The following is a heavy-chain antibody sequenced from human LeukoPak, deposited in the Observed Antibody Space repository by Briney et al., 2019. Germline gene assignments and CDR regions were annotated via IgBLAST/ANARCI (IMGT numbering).Heavy chain of an antibody. Sequence: SETLSLTCAVSGGSISSGGYSWSWIRQPPGKGLEWIGYIYHSGSTNYNPSLKSRVTISVDTSKNQFSLRLSSVTAADTAVYYSARLASGSYGPLTPFDYWGQGTLVTVSS. J-gene: IGHJ4*02. CDR1: GGSISSGGYS. CDR2: IYHSGST. CDR3: ARLASGSYGPLTPFDY. V-gene: IGHV4-30-2*01. D-gene: IGHD1-26*01.